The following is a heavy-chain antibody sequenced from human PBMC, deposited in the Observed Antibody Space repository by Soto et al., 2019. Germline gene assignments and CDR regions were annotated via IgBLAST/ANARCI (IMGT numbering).Heavy chain of an antibody. Sequence: PGGSLRLSCAASGFTFSSYAMHWVRQAPGKGLEWVAVISYDGSNKYYADSVKGRFTISRDNSKNTLYLQMNSLRAEDTAVYYCARDLWGQPYYCYYYGMDVWGQGTTVTVSS. J-gene: IGHJ6*02. CDR1: GFTFSSYA. V-gene: IGHV3-30-3*01. CDR3: ARDLWGQPYYCYYYGMDV. D-gene: IGHD1-26*01. CDR2: ISYDGSNK.